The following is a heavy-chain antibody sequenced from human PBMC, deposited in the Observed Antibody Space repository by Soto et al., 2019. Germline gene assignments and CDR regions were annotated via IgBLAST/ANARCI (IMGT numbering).Heavy chain of an antibody. CDR2: IYYSGTT. V-gene: IGHV4-61*01. CDR3: AIKGPIRYNYYGMDG. Sequence: SETLSLTCTVSGGSVSSDSFYWSWIRQPPGKGLEWIGHIYYSGTTNYNPSLKSRVTMSVDTSKNQFSLKLTSVTPADTAVYYCAIKGPIRYNYYGMDGWGQGTTVTVSS. J-gene: IGHJ6*02. CDR1: GGSVSSDSFY.